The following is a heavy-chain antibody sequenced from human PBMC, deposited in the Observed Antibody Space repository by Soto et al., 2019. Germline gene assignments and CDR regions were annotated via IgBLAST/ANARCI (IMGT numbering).Heavy chain of an antibody. CDR3: ARHGSF. CDR2: IFYTGTT. CDR1: NGSIRTTSYN. Sequence: QMQLQESGPGLVKPSETLSLTCTVSNGSIRTTSYNWGWIRQSPGKGLEWVGTIFYTGTTSYNPSLKSPVTITVDTSNNQFSLKLASVTAADTAVYYCARHGSFWGQGILVVVSS. D-gene: IGHD3-16*02. J-gene: IGHJ4*02. V-gene: IGHV4-39*01.